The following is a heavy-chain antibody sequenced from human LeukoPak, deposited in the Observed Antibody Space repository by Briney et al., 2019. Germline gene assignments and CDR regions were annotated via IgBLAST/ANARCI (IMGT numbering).Heavy chain of an antibody. J-gene: IGHJ4*02. V-gene: IGHV4-61*02. CDR3: ARGGGRDGYNYLPFDY. Sequence: PSQTLSLTCTVSGGSISSSSYYWSWIRQPAGKGLEWIGRIYTSGSTNYNPSLKSRVTISVDTSKNQFSLKLSSVTAADTAVYYCARGGGRDGYNYLPFDYWGQGTLVTVSS. CDR1: GGSISSSSYY. D-gene: IGHD5-24*01. CDR2: IYTSGST.